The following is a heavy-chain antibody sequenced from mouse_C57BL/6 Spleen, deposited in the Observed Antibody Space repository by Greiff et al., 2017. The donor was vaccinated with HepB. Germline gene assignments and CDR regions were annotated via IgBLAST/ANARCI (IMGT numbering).Heavy chain of an antibody. D-gene: IGHD2-4*01. V-gene: IGHV1-52*01. CDR3: ARRGYDYDSDFDY. Sequence: QVQLQQSGAELVRPGSSVKLSCKASGYTFTSYWMHWVKQRPIQGLEWIGNIDPSDSETHYNQKFKDKATLTVDKSSSTAYMQLSSLTSEDSAVYYGARRGYDYDSDFDYWGQGTTLTVSS. CDR1: GYTFTSYW. CDR2: IDPSDSET. J-gene: IGHJ2*01.